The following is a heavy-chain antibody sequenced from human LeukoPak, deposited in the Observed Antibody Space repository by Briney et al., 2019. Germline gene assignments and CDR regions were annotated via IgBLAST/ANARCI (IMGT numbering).Heavy chain of an antibody. J-gene: IGHJ4*02. D-gene: IGHD5-24*01. V-gene: IGHV4-61*02. CDR1: GGSISSGSYY. CDR2: IYTSGST. CDR3: ARGQMASALRGYFDY. Sequence: SETLSLTCTVSGGSISSGSYYWSWIRQPAGKGLEWIGRIYTSGSTNYNPSLKSRVTITVDTSKNQFSLKLSSVTAADTAVYYCARGQMASALRGYFDYWGQGTLVTVSS.